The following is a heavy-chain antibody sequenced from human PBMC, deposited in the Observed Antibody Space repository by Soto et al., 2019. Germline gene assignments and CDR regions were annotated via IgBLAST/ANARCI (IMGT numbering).Heavy chain of an antibody. V-gene: IGHV1-8*01. CDR3: ARGNPFNYAGFDV. J-gene: IGHJ6*02. CDR2: MNAKSGDT. CDR1: GYTFSDFD. Sequence: QAHLEQSGAELKRPGASVKVSCKASGYTFSDFDINWLRQASGQGPEWMGWMNAKSGDTFFAQRFQGKFNMTWDTRLSTAYMEVGSLTSDDTAIYYRARGNPFNYAGFDVWGQGTTVAVSS. D-gene: IGHD3-16*01.